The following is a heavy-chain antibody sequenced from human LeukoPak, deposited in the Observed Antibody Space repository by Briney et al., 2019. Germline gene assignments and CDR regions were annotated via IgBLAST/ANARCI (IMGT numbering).Heavy chain of an antibody. CDR3: ARTILINCNGGICFDAFDI. CDR1: GFSFSDYY. D-gene: IGHD2-15*01. Sequence: PGGSLRLSCAASGFSFSDYYMDWVRQAPGKGLEWVGRIRKKVNSYTTEYAASVKGRFTLPRDDSKNSLYVQMNSLQTEDTAVYYCARTILINCNGGICFDAFDIWGQGTMVTVSS. V-gene: IGHV3-72*01. CDR2: IRKKVNSYTT. J-gene: IGHJ3*02.